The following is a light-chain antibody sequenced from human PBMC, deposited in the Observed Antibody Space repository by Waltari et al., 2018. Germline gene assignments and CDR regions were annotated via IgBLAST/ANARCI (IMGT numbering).Light chain of an antibody. V-gene: IGKV1-39*01. CDR2: GAS. Sequence: IQMTQSPSSLSASIGDRVTITCPASQSISTYLNWYQQQPGKVPKLLIYGASTLHSGAPSMVSASGSRTHCTLTISNLQPADVSTYHCQQSYSTPWTFGQGTKVEIK. J-gene: IGKJ1*01. CDR3: QQSYSTPWT. CDR1: QSISTY.